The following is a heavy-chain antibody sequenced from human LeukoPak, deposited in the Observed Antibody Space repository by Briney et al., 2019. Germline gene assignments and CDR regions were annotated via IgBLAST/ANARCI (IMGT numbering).Heavy chain of an antibody. CDR3: ARAWGEDIAARPYYFDY. V-gene: IGHV1-18*01. CDR1: GYTFTNYH. CDR2: ISTYNGNT. D-gene: IGHD6-6*01. Sequence: ASVKVSCKASGYTFTNYHISWVGQAPGQGLEWMGWISTYNGNTNYAPKFQGRVTMTTDTSTSTAYMELRSLRSDDTAVYYCARAWGEDIAARPYYFDYWGQGTLVTVSS. J-gene: IGHJ4*02.